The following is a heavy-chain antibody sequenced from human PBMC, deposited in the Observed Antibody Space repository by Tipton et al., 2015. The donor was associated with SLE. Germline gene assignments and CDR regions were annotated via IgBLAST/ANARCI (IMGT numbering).Heavy chain of an antibody. Sequence: TLSLTCTVSGGSISSSSYYWGWIRQPPGKGLEWIGSIYYSGSTYYNPSLKSRVTISVDTSKNQFSLKLSSVTAADTAVYYCARDGVGYCSGGSCFDYWGQGTLVTVSS. J-gene: IGHJ4*02. CDR3: ARDGVGYCSGGSCFDY. V-gene: IGHV4-39*07. CDR2: IYYSGST. D-gene: IGHD2-15*01. CDR1: GGSISSSSYY.